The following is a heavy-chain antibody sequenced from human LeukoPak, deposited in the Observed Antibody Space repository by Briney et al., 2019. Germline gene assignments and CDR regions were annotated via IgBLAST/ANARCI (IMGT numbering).Heavy chain of an antibody. D-gene: IGHD6-13*01. CDR2: IYTSGST. J-gene: IGHJ6*03. CDR3: ARDSYSSSWYGGYYMDV. Sequence: SETLSLTCTAAGGSISSGSYYWSWIRQPAGKGLERIERIYTSGSTNYNPSLKSRVTISVDTSKNQFSLKLSSVTAADTAVYYCARDSYSSSWYGGYYMDVWGKGTTVTISS. CDR1: GGSISSGSYY. V-gene: IGHV4-61*02.